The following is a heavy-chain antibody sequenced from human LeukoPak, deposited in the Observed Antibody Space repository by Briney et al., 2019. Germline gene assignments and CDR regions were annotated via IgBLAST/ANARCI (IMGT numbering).Heavy chain of an antibody. CDR2: MNPNSGNT. D-gene: IGHD3-16*02. V-gene: IGHV1-8*01. Sequence: ASVSVSCRSSGYTFTIYDINWVRQASGQGLEGVGWMNPNSGNTGYAQKFRGRVTMTRNTSISTAYMELRSLRSEDTAVYYCARGPMITFGGVIAPSHHDYWGQGTLVPVSS. J-gene: IGHJ4*02. CDR1: GYTFTIYD. CDR3: ARGPMITFGGVIAPSHHDY.